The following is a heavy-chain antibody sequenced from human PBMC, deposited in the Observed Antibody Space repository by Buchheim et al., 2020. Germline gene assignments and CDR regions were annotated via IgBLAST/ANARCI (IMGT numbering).Heavy chain of an antibody. D-gene: IGHD3-10*01. CDR1: GFTFSAYW. CDR3: ARVWFGEGYYYGMDV. J-gene: IGHJ6*02. V-gene: IGHV3-7*01. Sequence: EVKLVESGGGLVQPGGSLRLSCVASGFTFSAYWMTWVRQTPGKGLEWVANIKQDGSEKYYVDSVKGRFTISRDNAKNSLYLQMNSLRAEDTAVYYCARVWFGEGYYYGMDVWGQGTT. CDR2: IKQDGSEK.